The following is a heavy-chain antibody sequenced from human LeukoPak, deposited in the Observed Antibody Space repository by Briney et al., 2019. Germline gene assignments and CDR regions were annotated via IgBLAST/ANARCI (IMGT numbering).Heavy chain of an antibody. CDR2: ISSSSSYI. D-gene: IGHD6-6*01. V-gene: IGHV3-21*01. Sequence: GGSLRLSCAASGFTFSSYSMNWVRQAPGKGLEWVSSISSSSSYIYYADSVKGRFTISRDNAKSSLYLQMNSLRAEDTAVYYCARDVEYSSSPGNYWGQGTLVTVSS. CDR1: GFTFSSYS. J-gene: IGHJ4*02. CDR3: ARDVEYSSSPGNY.